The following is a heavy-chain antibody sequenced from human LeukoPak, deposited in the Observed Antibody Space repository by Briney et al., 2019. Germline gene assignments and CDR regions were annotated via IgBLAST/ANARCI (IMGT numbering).Heavy chain of an antibody. Sequence: GGPLRLSCVVSGFNFSSYWMNWVRQAPGKGLEWVANIHEDGSDIYYVDSVKGRFTISRDNAKNSLYLQMNSLRAEDTALYYCARTLRLGTPRAFDIWGRGTMVTVSS. CDR1: GFNFSSYW. CDR2: IHEDGSDI. CDR3: ARTLRLGTPRAFDI. D-gene: IGHD1-14*01. V-gene: IGHV3-7*05. J-gene: IGHJ3*02.